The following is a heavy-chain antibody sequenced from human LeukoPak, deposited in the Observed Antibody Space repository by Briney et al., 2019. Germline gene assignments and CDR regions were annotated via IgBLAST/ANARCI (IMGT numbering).Heavy chain of an antibody. CDR2: ISSSSGHI. Sequence: PGGSLRLSCAASGFTFSSYSMNWVRQAPGKGLEWVSSISSSSGHIYDADSVKGRFTISRDNAKNSLYLQMNSLRDEDTAVYYCARVVPIVMTFDYWGQGTLVTVSS. J-gene: IGHJ4*02. CDR1: GFTFSSYS. D-gene: IGHD2-2*01. V-gene: IGHV3-21*01. CDR3: ARVVPIVMTFDY.